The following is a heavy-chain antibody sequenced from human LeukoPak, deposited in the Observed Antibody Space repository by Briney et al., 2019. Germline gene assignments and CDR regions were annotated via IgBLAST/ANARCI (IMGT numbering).Heavy chain of an antibody. D-gene: IGHD2-8*01. V-gene: IGHV3-NL1*01. CDR3: AKDEEAPVALMVYAGTFDY. Sequence: GGSLRLSCAASGFIFSHYGMNWVRQAPGKGLEWVSGITSRSTTYYADSVKGRFTISRDNSKNTLYLQMNSLRAEDTAVYYCAKDEEAPVALMVYAGTFDYWGQGTLVTVSS. CDR2: ITSRSTT. J-gene: IGHJ4*02. CDR1: GFIFSHYG.